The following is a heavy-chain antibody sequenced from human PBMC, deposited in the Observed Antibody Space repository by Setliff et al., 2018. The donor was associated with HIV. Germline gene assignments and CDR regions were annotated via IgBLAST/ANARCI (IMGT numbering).Heavy chain of an antibody. Sequence: PSETLSLTCTVSGGSISNRYWGWIRQPPGKGLEWIGTVSDSGSGHYNPPLNSRVTISVDTSKNQLSLKLTSVTAADTAVYYCARWGHLDYYDTTEDAFDVWGQGTLVT. CDR1: GGSISNRY. CDR2: VSDSGSG. D-gene: IGHD3-22*01. J-gene: IGHJ3*01. CDR3: ARWGHLDYYDTTEDAFDV. V-gene: IGHV4-59*08.